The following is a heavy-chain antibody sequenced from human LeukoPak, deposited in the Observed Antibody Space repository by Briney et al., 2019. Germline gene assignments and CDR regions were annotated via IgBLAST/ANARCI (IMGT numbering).Heavy chain of an antibody. CDR3: ARDLRFGELCLFDY. J-gene: IGHJ4*02. CDR1: GYTFTSCG. V-gene: IGHV1-18*01. CDR2: ISAYNGNT. D-gene: IGHD3-10*01. Sequence: ASVMVSCKASGYTFTSCGISWVRQAPGQVLEWMGWISAYNGNTNYAQKLQGRVTMTTDTSTSTAYMELRSLRSDDTAVYYCARDLRFGELCLFDYWGQGTPVTVSS.